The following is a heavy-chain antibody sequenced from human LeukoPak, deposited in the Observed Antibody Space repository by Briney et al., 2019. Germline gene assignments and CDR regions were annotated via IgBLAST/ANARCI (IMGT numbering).Heavy chain of an antibody. CDR3: ARGAAIRGYSGYDLYYYYYYMDV. D-gene: IGHD5-12*01. V-gene: IGHV1-69*13. CDR2: IIPIFGTA. Sequence: SVKVSCKASGGTFSSYAISWVRQAPGQGLEWMGGIIPIFGTANYAQKFQGRVTVTADESTSTAYMELSSLRSEDTAVYYCARGAAIRGYSGYDLYYYYYYMDVWGKGTTVTISS. CDR1: GGTFSSYA. J-gene: IGHJ6*03.